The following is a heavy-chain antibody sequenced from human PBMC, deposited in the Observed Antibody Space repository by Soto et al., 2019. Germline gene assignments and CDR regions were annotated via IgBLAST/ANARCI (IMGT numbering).Heavy chain of an antibody. CDR3: ARDSSLAWFDP. Sequence: SETLSLTCTFAGGSIRSYYWSWIRQPAGKGLEWIGRIYTSGSTNYNPSLKSRVTMSVDTSKNQFSLKLSSVTAADTAVYYCARDSSLAWFDPWGQGTLVTVS. CDR2: IYTSGST. J-gene: IGHJ5*02. D-gene: IGHD3-3*02. V-gene: IGHV4-4*07. CDR1: GGSIRSYY.